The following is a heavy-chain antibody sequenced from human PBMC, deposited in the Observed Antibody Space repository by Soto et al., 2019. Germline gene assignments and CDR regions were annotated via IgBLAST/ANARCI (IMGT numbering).Heavy chain of an antibody. V-gene: IGHV4-59*01. J-gene: IGHJ4*02. CDR1: GGSISSYY. CDR2: IYYSGST. CDR3: ARDRYYYDSSGYPKGVYFDY. Sequence: SETLSLTCTVSGGSISSYYWSWIRQPPGKGLEWIGYIYYSGSTNYNPSLKSRVTISVDTSKNQFSLKLSSVTAADTAVYYCARDRYYYDSSGYPKGVYFDYWGQGTLVTVSS. D-gene: IGHD3-22*01.